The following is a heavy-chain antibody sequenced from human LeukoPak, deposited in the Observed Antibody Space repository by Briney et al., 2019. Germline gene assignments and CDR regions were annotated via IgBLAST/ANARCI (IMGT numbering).Heavy chain of an antibody. CDR2: IKSDGSAT. V-gene: IGHV3-7*01. CDR3: ARDGDGYYS. D-gene: IGHD5-18*01. J-gene: IGHJ5*02. Sequence: PGGSLRLSCAATGLSVSSNFMSWVRQAPDKGLEWVANIKSDGSATYYVDSVKGRFTISRDNAKNSLYLQMNNLRDEDTAIYYCARDGDGYYSWGQGALVTVSS. CDR1: GLSVSSNF.